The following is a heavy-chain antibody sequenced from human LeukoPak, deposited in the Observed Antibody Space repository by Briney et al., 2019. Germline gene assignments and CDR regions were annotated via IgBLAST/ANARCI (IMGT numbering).Heavy chain of an antibody. CDR1: GFTFSSYG. Sequence: GGSLRLSCAASGFTFSSYGMSRVRQAPGKGLEWVSIISGSGGSTYYADSVQGRFAISRDNSKNTLYLQMNSLRAEDTAVYYCAKGGIYCSGGSCYSWPFDYWGQGTLVTVSS. CDR2: ISGSGGST. CDR3: AKGGIYCSGGSCYSWPFDY. D-gene: IGHD2-15*01. V-gene: IGHV3-23*01. J-gene: IGHJ4*02.